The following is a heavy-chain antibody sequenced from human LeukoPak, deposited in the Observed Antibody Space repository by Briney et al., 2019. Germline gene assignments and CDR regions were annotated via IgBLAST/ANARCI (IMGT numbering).Heavy chain of an antibody. V-gene: IGHV1-2*06. CDR2: INPNSGGT. CDR1: GYTFTGYY. J-gene: IGHJ4*02. CDR3: ARLQGLGDDFFDY. D-gene: IGHD2-21*01. Sequence: GASVKVSCKASGYTFTGYYMHWVRQAPGQGLEWMGRINPNSGGTNYAQKFQGRVTMTRDTSIRTAYMELSRLRSDDTAVYYCARLQGLGDDFFDYWGQGTLVTVSS.